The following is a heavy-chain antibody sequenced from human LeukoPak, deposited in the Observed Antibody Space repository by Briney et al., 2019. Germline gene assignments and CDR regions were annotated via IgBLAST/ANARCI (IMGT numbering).Heavy chain of an antibody. CDR1: VFTLSIAC. CDR2: MKSKTDGGTT. CDR3: TTVLNQWLLPLGAFGI. Sequence: PGGSLRLSCAASVFTLSIACMRGARDAPGKGVECGCRMKSKTDGGTTDYAAPVKGRFTISRDDSKNTLYLQMHSLKTEDTAVYYCTTVLNQWLLPLGAFGIWGQGTMVTVSS. D-gene: IGHD3-22*01. J-gene: IGHJ3*02. V-gene: IGHV3-15*01.